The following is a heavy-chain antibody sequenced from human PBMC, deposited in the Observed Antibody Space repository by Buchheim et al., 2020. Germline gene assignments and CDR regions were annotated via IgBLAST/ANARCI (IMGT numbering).Heavy chain of an antibody. Sequence: QVQLQESGPGLVKPSETLSLTCTVSGGSISSYYWSWIRQPPGKGLEWIGYIYYSGSTNYNPSLKSRVTISVDTSKNQFSLKLSSVTAADTAVYYCARVVEMATIDAFDIWGQGT. V-gene: IGHV4-59*01. CDR2: IYYSGST. D-gene: IGHD5-24*01. CDR3: ARVVEMATIDAFDI. CDR1: GGSISSYY. J-gene: IGHJ3*02.